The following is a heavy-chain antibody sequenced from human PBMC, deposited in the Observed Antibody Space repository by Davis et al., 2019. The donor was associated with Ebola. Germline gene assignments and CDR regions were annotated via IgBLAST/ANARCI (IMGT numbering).Heavy chain of an antibody. CDR2: IYYSGST. D-gene: IGHD3-3*01. CDR3: ARDRSRSFFGVVIPDYGMDV. Sequence: SQTLSLTCTLSGGSISSSGYYWGWIRQTPGKGLEWIGSIYYSGSTYYNPSLKSRVTISVDTSKNQFSLKLSSVTAADTAVYYCARDRSRSFFGVVIPDYGMDVWGQGTTVTVSS. J-gene: IGHJ6*02. V-gene: IGHV4-39*07. CDR1: GGSISSSGYY.